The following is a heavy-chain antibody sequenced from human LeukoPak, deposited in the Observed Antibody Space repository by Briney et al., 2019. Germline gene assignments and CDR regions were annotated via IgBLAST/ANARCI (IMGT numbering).Heavy chain of an antibody. CDR1: GFTFDDYA. D-gene: IGHD3-22*01. Sequence: GGSLRLSCAASGFTFDDYAMHWVRQAPGKGLEWVSGISWNSGSIGYADSVKGRFTISRDNAKNTLYLQMNSLRAEDTAVYYCARDPYYYDSSRYYRLFDYWGQGTLVTVSS. J-gene: IGHJ4*02. CDR2: ISWNSGSI. CDR3: ARDPYYYDSSRYYRLFDY. V-gene: IGHV3-9*01.